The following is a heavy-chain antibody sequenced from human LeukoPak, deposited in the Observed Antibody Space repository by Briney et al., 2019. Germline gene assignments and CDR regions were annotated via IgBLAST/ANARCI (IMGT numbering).Heavy chain of an antibody. J-gene: IGHJ3*02. CDR3: ARTYDFGRGPPGDAFDN. CDR1: GFTFTIFG. D-gene: IGHD3-3*01. V-gene: IGHV3-48*01. CDR2: IDARSGII. Sequence: PGGSLRLSCAASGFTFTIFGLNWVRQAPGKGPEWVSYIDARSGIIYYADSVQGRFTISRDNAKESVFLQMNSLRADDTAVYYCARTYDFGRGPPGDAFDNWGPGTLVIVSS.